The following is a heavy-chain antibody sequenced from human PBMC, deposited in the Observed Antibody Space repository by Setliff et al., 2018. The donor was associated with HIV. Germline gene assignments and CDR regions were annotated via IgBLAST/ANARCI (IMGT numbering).Heavy chain of an antibody. CDR2: ITPSGAT. V-gene: IGHV4-34*01. CDR1: GGSVSGHY. D-gene: IGHD3-3*01. Sequence: PSETLSLTCAVCGGSVSGHYWGWFRQPPGKGLEWIGEITPSGATNYLPSLKSRVTMSLDTSKNQFSLKMTSVTAADTAVYYCASRIYFGMLIHDAIDLWGQGTMVTVSS. J-gene: IGHJ3*01. CDR3: ASRIYFGMLIHDAIDL.